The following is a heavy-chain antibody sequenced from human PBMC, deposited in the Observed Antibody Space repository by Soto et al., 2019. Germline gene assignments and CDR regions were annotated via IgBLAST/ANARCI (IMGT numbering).Heavy chain of an antibody. CDR2: INAGNGNT. CDR1: GYTFTSYA. J-gene: IGHJ6*02. Sequence: ASVKVSCKASGYTFTSYAMHWVRQAPGQRLEWMGWINAGNGNTKYSQKFQGRVTITRDTSASTAYMELSSLRSEDTAVYYCARVTTAHYYYYGMDVWGQGTTVTVSS. D-gene: IGHD4-4*01. CDR3: ARVTTAHYYYYGMDV. V-gene: IGHV1-3*01.